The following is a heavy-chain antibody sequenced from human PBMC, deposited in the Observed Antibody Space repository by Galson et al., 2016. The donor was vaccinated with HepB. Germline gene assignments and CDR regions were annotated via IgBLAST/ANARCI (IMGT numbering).Heavy chain of an antibody. V-gene: IGHV3-30*03. CDR2: ISYDERNE. D-gene: IGHD3-3*01. CDR3: AHGWVEWPVQDHFDH. CDR1: GFTFNKYG. J-gene: IGHJ4*02. Sequence: SLRLSCAASGFTFNKYGMHWVRQAPDKGLEWVAVISYDERNEYYGASVKGRFTISRDNSKNTVYLQINSLRREDTAVYYCAHGWVEWPVQDHFDHWGQGTLVTVS.